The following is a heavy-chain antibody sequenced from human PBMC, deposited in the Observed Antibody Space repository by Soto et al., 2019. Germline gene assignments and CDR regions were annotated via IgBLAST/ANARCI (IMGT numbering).Heavy chain of an antibody. CDR3: AKDLASCVGDCYAPFDY. CDR1: GFSFSNYF. J-gene: IGHJ4*02. D-gene: IGHD2-21*02. V-gene: IGHV3-23*01. Sequence: GGSLRLSCAASGFSFSNYFMSWVRQAPGKRLEWVSAISGSGPSTYYADSVRGRFTISRDNSKNTLYLQMNSLRAEDTALYYCAKDLASCVGDCYAPFDYWGQGTLVTLSS. CDR2: ISGSGPST.